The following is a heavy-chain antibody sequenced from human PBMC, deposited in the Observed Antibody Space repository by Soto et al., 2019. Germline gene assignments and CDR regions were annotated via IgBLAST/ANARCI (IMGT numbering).Heavy chain of an antibody. CDR2: IYYSGST. D-gene: IGHD3-22*01. CDR3: ARGDYYESSGYYAGFDY. V-gene: IGHV4-59*12. CDR1: GGSISSYY. J-gene: IGHJ4*02. Sequence: SETLSLTCTVSGGSISSYYWSWIRQPPGKGLEWIGYIYYSGSTNYNPSLKSRVTISVDTSKNQFSLKLSSVTAADTAVYYCARGDYYESSGYYAGFDYWGQGTLVTVSS.